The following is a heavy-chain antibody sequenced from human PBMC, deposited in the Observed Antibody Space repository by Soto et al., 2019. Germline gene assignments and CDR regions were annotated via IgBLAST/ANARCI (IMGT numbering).Heavy chain of an antibody. CDR1: GFTFSTSA. CDR2: MSYDGNNK. V-gene: IGHV3-30*18. CDR3: AKAPYDRVWGTYRPPDF. D-gene: IGHD3-16*02. Sequence: GGSLRLSCAASGFTFSTSAMHWVRQAPGKGLEWLAVMSYDGNNKYYGDSVKGRFTISRDNSKNTLYLQMNSLRAEDTAVYYCAKAPYDRVWGTYRPPDFWDQGTQCGVSS. J-gene: IGHJ4*02.